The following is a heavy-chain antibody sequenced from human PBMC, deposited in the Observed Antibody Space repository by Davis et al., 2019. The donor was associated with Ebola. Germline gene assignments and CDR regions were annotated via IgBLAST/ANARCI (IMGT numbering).Heavy chain of an antibody. CDR2: IYYSGST. J-gene: IGHJ5*02. D-gene: IGHD3-22*01. V-gene: IGHV4-59*08. CDR1: GGSISSYY. Sequence: MPSETLSLTCTVSGGSISSYYWSWIRQPPGKGLEWIGYIYYSGSTNYNPPLKSRVTISVDTSKNQFSLKLSSVTAADTAVYYCARHGNRSGYYSWLDPWGQGTLVTVSS. CDR3: ARHGNRSGYYSWLDP.